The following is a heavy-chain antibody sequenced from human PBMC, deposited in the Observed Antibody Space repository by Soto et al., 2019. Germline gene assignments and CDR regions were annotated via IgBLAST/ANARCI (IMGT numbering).Heavy chain of an antibody. D-gene: IGHD2-15*01. CDR3: ARVVGPGGSYYDY. CDR1: GGSISSYY. V-gene: IGHV4-59*01. J-gene: IGHJ4*02. CDR2: IYYSGST. Sequence: PSETLSLTCTVSGGSISSYYWSWIRQPPGKGLEWIGYIYYSGSTNYNPSLKSRVTISVDTSKNQSSLKLSSVTAADTAVYYCARVVGPGGSYYDYWGQGTLVTVSS.